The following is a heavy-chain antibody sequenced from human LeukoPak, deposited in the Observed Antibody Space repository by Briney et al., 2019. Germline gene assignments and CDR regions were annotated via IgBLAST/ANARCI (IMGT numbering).Heavy chain of an antibody. J-gene: IGHJ5*02. Sequence: GRSLRLSCAASGFTFSSYAMHWVRQAPGKGLEWVAVISYDGSNKYYADSVKGRFTISRDNSKNTLYLQMNSLRAEDTAVYYGARDSSGPLHAWGQGTLVTVSS. CDR1: GFTFSSYA. CDR3: ARDSSGPLHA. V-gene: IGHV3-30*04. CDR2: ISYDGSNK. D-gene: IGHD6-19*01.